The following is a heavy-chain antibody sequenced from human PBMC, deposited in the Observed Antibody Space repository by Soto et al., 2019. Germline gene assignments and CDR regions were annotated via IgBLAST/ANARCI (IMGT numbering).Heavy chain of an antibody. J-gene: IGHJ6*02. D-gene: IGHD4-17*01. CDR3: ARTTVTTYYYYGMDV. CDR2: IYYSGST. CDR1: GGSISSGGYY. Sequence: SETLSLTCTVSGGSISSGGYYWSWIRQHPGKGLEWIGYIYYSGSTYYNPSLKSRVTISVDTSKNQFSLRLSSVTAADTAVYYCARTTVTTYYYYGMDVWGQGTTVTVSS. V-gene: IGHV4-31*03.